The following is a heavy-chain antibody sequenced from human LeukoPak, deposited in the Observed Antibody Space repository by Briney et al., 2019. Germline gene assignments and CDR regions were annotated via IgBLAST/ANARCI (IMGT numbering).Heavy chain of an antibody. V-gene: IGHV3-7*03. CDR2: INSDGSEG. CDR1: GFTFSSYS. D-gene: IGHD6-6*01. Sequence: GGSLRLSCAASGFTFSSYSMNWVRQAPGKGLEWVASINSDGSEGYYADVVKGRFTISRHNAKNSLYLQINSLRAEDTAVYYCARSSYSSSSSVWGQGTMVTVSS. CDR3: ARSSYSSSSSV. J-gene: IGHJ3*01.